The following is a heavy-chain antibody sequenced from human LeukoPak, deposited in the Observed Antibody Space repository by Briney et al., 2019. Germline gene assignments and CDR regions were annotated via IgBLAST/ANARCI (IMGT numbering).Heavy chain of an antibody. V-gene: IGHV3-23*01. J-gene: IGHJ4*02. CDR3: AKVFISRGWMVDY. Sequence: GGSLRLSCAASGFTFSSYAMDWVRQAPGKGLEWVSAISGSGGSSYYADSVKGRFTLSRDNSKNTLYLQMNSLRAEDTAVYYCAKVFISRGWMVDYWGQGTLVTVSS. D-gene: IGHD3-22*01. CDR2: ISGSGGSS. CDR1: GFTFSSYA.